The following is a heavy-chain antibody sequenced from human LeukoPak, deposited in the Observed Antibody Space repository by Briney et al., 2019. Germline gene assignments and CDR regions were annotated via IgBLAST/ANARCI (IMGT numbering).Heavy chain of an antibody. J-gene: IGHJ4*02. D-gene: IGHD1-1*01. V-gene: IGHV4-59*08. CDR3: ARLNNWYDYVFDY. Sequence: ESSETLSLTCTVSGASISDDYWNWIRQSPGKGLEWIGNIHYTGSINYNPSLKSRVTISIDTSKNHFSLKLSSVTAADTAVYYCARLNNWYDYVFDYWGQGTLVTVSS. CDR1: GASISDDY. CDR2: IHYTGSI.